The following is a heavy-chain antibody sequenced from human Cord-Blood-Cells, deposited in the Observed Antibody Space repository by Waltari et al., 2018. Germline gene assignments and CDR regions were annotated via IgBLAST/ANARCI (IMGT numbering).Heavy chain of an antibody. V-gene: IGHV1-3*01. CDR1: GYTFTSYA. CDR2: INAGNGNT. Sequence: QVQLVQSGAEVKKPGASVKVSCKASGYTFTSYAMHWVRQAPEQRLEWMGWINAGNGNTKYSQKFQGRVTITRDTSASTAYMEVSSLRSEDTAVYYCASISSGYYYYFDYWGQGTLVTVSS. J-gene: IGHJ4*02. CDR3: ASISSGYYYYFDY. D-gene: IGHD3-22*01.